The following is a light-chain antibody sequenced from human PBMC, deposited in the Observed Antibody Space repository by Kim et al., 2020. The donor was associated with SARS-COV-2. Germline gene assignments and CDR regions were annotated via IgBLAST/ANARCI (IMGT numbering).Light chain of an antibody. V-gene: IGLV2-23*02. CDR1: SSDVGSYNL. J-gene: IGLJ2*01. CDR2: EVS. Sequence: QSALTQPASVSGSPGQSITISCTGTSSDVGSYNLFSWYQQHPGKAPNLMIYEVSKRPSGVSHCFSGSKSGNTASPKISGLHAEDEADYYGCSYAGMSTFEVFGGGTKLTVL. CDR3: CSYAGMSTFEV.